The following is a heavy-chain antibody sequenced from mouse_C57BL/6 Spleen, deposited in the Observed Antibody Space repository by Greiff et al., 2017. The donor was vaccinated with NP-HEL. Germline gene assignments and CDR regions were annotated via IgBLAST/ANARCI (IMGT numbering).Heavy chain of an antibody. Sequence: QLQQSGPGLVKPSQSLSLTCSVTGYSITSGYYWNWIRQFPGNKLEWMGYISYDGSNNYNPSLKNRISITRDTSKNQFFLKLNSVTTEDTATYYCARESGSSFYFDYWGQGTTLTVSS. D-gene: IGHD1-1*01. J-gene: IGHJ2*01. CDR3: ARESGSSFYFDY. CDR2: ISYDGSN. CDR1: GYSITSGYY. V-gene: IGHV3-6*01.